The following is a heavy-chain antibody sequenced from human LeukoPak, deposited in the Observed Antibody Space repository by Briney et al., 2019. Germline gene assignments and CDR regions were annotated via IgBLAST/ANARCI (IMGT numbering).Heavy chain of an antibody. V-gene: IGHV1-69*01. CDR3: ARHDGYSYGYLIFDY. D-gene: IGHD5-18*01. J-gene: IGHJ4*02. CDR2: IIPIFGTA. CDR1: GGTFSSYA. Sequence: ASVKVSCKASGGTFSSYAISWVRQAPGQGLEWMGGIIPIFGTANYAQKFQGRVTITADESTSTAYMELSSLRSEDTAVYYCARHDGYSYGYLIFDYWGQGTLVTVSS.